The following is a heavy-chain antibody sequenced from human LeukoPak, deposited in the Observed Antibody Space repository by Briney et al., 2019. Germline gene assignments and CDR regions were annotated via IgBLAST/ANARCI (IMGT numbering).Heavy chain of an antibody. CDR2: IHHSGRP. J-gene: IGHJ6*02. Sequence: SGTLSLTCTVSGGSISGHYWTWIRQPPGKGLEWIGQIHHSGRPDYNPSLKSRVTISVDTSKNQLSLKVTSVTGADTAVYYCARFGVDYDMDVWGQGTTVTVSS. V-gene: IGHV4-59*11. CDR1: GGSISGHY. D-gene: IGHD3-16*01. CDR3: ARFGVDYDMDV.